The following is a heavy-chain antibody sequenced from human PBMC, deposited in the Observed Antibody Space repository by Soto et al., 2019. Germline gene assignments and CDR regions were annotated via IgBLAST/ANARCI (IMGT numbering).Heavy chain of an antibody. CDR3: ARDQTGYCSSTSCSHSDY. CDR1: GFTFSSYW. Sequence: GSLRLSCAASGFTFSSYWMSWVRQAPGKGLEWVANIKQDGSEKYYVDSVKGRFTISRDNTKNSLYLQMNSLRAEDTAVYYCARDQTGYCSSTSCSHSDYWGQGTLVTVSS. CDR2: IKQDGSEK. V-gene: IGHV3-7*01. J-gene: IGHJ4*02. D-gene: IGHD2-2*01.